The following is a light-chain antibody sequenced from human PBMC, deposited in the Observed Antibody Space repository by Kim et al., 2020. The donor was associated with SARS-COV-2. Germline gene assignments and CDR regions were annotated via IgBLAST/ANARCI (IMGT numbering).Light chain of an antibody. CDR1: SSNSGNNY. CDR2: DNN. Sequence: QKVTISCSGSSSNSGNNYISWYQQLPGTAPKLLIYDNNKRPSGIPDRFSGSKSGTSATLGITGLQTGDEADYYCGTWDSSLSACYVFGTGTKVTVL. V-gene: IGLV1-51*01. CDR3: GTWDSSLSACYV. J-gene: IGLJ1*01.